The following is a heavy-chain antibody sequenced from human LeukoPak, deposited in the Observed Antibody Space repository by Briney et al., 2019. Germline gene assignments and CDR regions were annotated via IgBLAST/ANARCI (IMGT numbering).Heavy chain of an antibody. D-gene: IGHD2-15*01. J-gene: IGHJ6*03. V-gene: IGHV4-38-2*02. Sequence: PSETLSLTCTVSGYSISSAYYWGWIRQPPGKGLEWIGSIYHSGSTYDNRSLKSRVTMSVDTSKNQFSLKLSSVTAADRAVYYCARAVIRDSSGGSHYYYMDVWGKGTTVIVSS. CDR3: ARAVIRDSSGGSHYYYMDV. CDR1: GYSISSAYY. CDR2: IYHSGST.